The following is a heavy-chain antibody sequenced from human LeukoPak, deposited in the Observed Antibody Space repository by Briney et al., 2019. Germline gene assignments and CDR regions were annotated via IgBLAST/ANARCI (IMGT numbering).Heavy chain of an antibody. J-gene: IGHJ3*02. D-gene: IGHD3-22*01. CDR3: AREGWGGIVVVTLDAFDI. Sequence: EASVKVSCKASGYTFTSYGISWVRQAPGQGLEWMGWISAYNGNTNYAQKLQGRVTMTTDTSTSTAYMELRSLRSDDTAVYYCAREGWGGIVVVTLDAFDIWGQGTMVTVSS. CDR1: GYTFTSYG. V-gene: IGHV1-18*01. CDR2: ISAYNGNT.